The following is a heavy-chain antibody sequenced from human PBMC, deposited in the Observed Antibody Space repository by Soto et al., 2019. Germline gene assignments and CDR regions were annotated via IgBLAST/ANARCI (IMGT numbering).Heavy chain of an antibody. CDR3: ARKGYIGNFGLDV. V-gene: IGHV1-18*01. D-gene: IGHD5-12*01. J-gene: IGHJ6*02. CDR2: ISISKGKT. Sequence: GGSLRLSCVASVFVFKNYDVAWVRRAPGQGLQWMGWISISKGKTYYEQSLQGRVTMTTDTVTTTAYMEVRSLRSDETAVYYCARKGYIGNFGLDVWGQGTTVTVSS. CDR1: VFVFKNYD.